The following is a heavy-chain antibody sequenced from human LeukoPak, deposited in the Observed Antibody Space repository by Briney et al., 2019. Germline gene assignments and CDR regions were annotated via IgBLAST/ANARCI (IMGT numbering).Heavy chain of an antibody. D-gene: IGHD2-2*01. J-gene: IGHJ5*02. CDR2: IYTSGST. Sequence: SETLSLTCTVSGGSISSGSYYWSWIRQPAGKGLEWIGRIYTSGSTNYNPSLKSRVTISVDTSKNQFSLKLSSVTAADTAVYYCARDTLPSYCSSTSCSLGFDGFDPWGQGTLVTVSS. V-gene: IGHV4-61*02. CDR3: ARDTLPSYCSSTSCSLGFDGFDP. CDR1: GGSISSGSYY.